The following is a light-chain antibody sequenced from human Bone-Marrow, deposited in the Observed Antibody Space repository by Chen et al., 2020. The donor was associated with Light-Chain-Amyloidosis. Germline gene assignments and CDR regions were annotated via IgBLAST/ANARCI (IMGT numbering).Light chain of an antibody. CDR2: EVT. CDR3: STYTITNTLV. CDR1: SRDVGGDNH. Sequence: QSALTQPASVSGSPGQSITISCTGTSRDVGGDNHVSWYQQHPDKAPKLMIYEVTNRPSWVPYRFSGSKSANTASLTISGLKTEDGANYFCSTYTITNTLVFGSGTRVTVL. V-gene: IGLV2-14*01. J-gene: IGLJ1*01.